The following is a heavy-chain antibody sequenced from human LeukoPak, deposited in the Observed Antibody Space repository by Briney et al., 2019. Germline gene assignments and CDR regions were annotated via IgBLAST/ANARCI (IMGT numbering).Heavy chain of an antibody. J-gene: IGHJ4*02. CDR1: GXTFSRYW. D-gene: IGHD1-14*01. V-gene: IGHV3-74*01. Sequence: PGGSLRLSCAASGXTFSRYWMHWVRQAPGKGRVWVSLINPDGSRTDYADSVKGRFTISRDNAKNTLYLQMNSLRADDTAIYYCVKGGRTNSPLDYWGQGTLVTVSS. CDR3: VKGGRTNSPLDY. CDR2: INPDGSRT.